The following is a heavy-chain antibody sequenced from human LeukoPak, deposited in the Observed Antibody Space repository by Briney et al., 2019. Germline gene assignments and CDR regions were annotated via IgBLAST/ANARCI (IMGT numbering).Heavy chain of an antibody. V-gene: IGHV1-58*02. J-gene: IGHJ4*02. CDR1: GFTFTSSA. CDR2: IVVGSGNT. CDR3: ARVVATSIAAPADY. Sequence: TSVKVSCKASGFTFTSSAMQWGRQARGQRLEWIGWIVVGSGNTNYAQKFQERVTITRDMSTSTAYMELSSLRSEDTAVYYCARVVATSIAAPADYWGQGTLVTVSS. D-gene: IGHD6-6*01.